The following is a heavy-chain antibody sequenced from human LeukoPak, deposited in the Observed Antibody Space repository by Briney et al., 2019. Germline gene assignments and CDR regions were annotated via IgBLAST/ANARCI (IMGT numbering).Heavy chain of an antibody. CDR2: IYTSGST. CDR3: ARENGAMVRGVIINGKFDP. CDR1: GGSISSYY. V-gene: IGHV4-4*07. Sequence: PSETLSLTCTVSGGSISSYYWSWIRQPAGKGLEWIGRIYTSGSTNYNPSLKSRVTMSVDTSKNQFSLKLSSVTAADTAVYYCARENGAMVRGVIINGKFDPWGQGTLVTVSS. J-gene: IGHJ5*02. D-gene: IGHD3-10*01.